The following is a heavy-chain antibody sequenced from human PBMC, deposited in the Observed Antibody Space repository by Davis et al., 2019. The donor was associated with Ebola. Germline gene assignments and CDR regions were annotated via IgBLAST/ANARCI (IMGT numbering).Heavy chain of an antibody. Sequence: GGSLRLSCAASGFTFSSYGMHWVRQAPGKGLEWVAVIWYDGSNKYYADSVKGRFTISRDNSKNTLYLQMNSLRAEDTAVYYCARGPDQNYDFWSGYSTNFDYWGQGTLVTVSS. CDR2: IWYDGSNK. CDR1: GFTFSSYG. D-gene: IGHD3-3*01. J-gene: IGHJ4*02. CDR3: ARGPDQNYDFWSGYSTNFDY. V-gene: IGHV3-33*01.